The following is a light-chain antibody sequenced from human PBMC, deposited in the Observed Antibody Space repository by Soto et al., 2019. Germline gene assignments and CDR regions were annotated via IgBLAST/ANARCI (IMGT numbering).Light chain of an antibody. CDR2: NAS. CDR1: QSVSSN. J-gene: IGKJ4*01. V-gene: IGKV3-11*01. CDR3: QQRSNWPLS. Sequence: EIVMTQSPATLSVSPGERATLSCRASQSVSSNLAWYQQKPGQAPRLLISNASNRATGIPARFSGSGSGTDFSFTISSLEPEDFAVYYCQQRSNWPLSFGGGTKVEI.